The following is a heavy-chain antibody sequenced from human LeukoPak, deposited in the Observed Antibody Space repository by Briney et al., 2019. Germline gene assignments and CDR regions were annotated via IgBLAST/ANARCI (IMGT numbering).Heavy chain of an antibody. CDR2: MYHTGST. CDR3: ARDRGTWNDDGFDY. D-gene: IGHD1-1*01. J-gene: IGHJ4*02. Sequence: PSETLSLTCTVSGYSMSSGYYWGWIRQPPERGLEWIGSMYHTGSTYYNPSLKSRVTISVDTSKNQFYLKLSSVTAADTAVYYCARDRGTWNDDGFDYWGQGTLVTVSS. V-gene: IGHV4-38-2*02. CDR1: GYSMSSGYY.